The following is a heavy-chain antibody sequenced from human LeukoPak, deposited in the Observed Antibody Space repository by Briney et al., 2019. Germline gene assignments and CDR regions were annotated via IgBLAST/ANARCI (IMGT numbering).Heavy chain of an antibody. CDR2: ISSNGGST. CDR1: GFALSSHW. D-gene: IGHD2-2*01. Sequence: GGSLRLSCAASGFALSSHWMTWVRQVPGKGLEYVSAISSNGGSTYNADSVKGRFIISRDNSKNTLYLQMGSLRAEDTAVYYCVKERDAYYDYWGQGTLVTVSS. CDR3: VKERDAYYDY. V-gene: IGHV3-64D*06. J-gene: IGHJ4*02.